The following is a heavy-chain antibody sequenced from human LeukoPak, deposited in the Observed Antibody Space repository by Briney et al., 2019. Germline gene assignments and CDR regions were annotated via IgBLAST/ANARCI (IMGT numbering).Heavy chain of an antibody. CDR2: IYYSGST. CDR3: ARDPHY. Sequence: PSETLSLTCTVSGGSISSYYWSWIRQPPGKGLEWIGCIYYSGSTNYNPSLKSRVTISVDTSKNQFSLKLSSVTAADTAVYYCARDPHYWGQGTLVTVSS. J-gene: IGHJ4*02. CDR1: GGSISSYY. V-gene: IGHV4-59*01.